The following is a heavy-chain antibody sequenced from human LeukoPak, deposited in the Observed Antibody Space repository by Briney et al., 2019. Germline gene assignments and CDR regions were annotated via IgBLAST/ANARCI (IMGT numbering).Heavy chain of an antibody. CDR2: INPSGGST. CDR3: ARGRQGVYYDSSGYGSGY. D-gene: IGHD3-22*01. CDR1: GYTFTSYY. Sequence: GASVKVSCKASGYTFTSYYMHWVRQAPGQGLEWTGIINPSGGSTSYAQKFQGRVTMTRDMSTSTVYMELSSLRSEDTAVYYCARGRQGVYYDSSGYGSGYWGQGTLVTVSS. V-gene: IGHV1-46*01. J-gene: IGHJ4*02.